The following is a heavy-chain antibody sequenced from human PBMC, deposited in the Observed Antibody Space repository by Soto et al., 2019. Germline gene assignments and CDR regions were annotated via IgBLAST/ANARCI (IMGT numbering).Heavy chain of an antibody. J-gene: IGHJ4*02. Sequence: PGGSLRLSCAASGFTFSSYAMSWVRQAPGKGLEWVSAISGSGGSTYYADSVKGRFTISRDNSKNTLYLQMNSLRAEDTAVYYCAKDHAHYYDSSASTGYWGQGTLVTVSS. D-gene: IGHD3-22*01. V-gene: IGHV3-23*01. CDR1: GFTFSSYA. CDR3: AKDHAHYYDSSASTGY. CDR2: ISGSGGST.